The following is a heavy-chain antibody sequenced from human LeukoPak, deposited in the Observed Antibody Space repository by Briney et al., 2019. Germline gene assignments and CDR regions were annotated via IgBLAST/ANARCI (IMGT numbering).Heavy chain of an antibody. Sequence: GGSLRLSCAISGFTFSACELTWVRQAPGKGLEWVSYISRSGSTRYYADSVKGRFTISRDNARSSVYFQMNSLRAEDTAVYYCAGGQGWLADYWGQGTLVTVSS. J-gene: IGHJ4*02. CDR2: ISRSGSTR. D-gene: IGHD6-19*01. CDR3: AGGQGWLADY. CDR1: GFTFSACE. V-gene: IGHV3-48*03.